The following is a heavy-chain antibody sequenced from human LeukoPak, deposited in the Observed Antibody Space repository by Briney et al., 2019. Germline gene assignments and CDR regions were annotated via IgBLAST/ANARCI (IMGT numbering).Heavy chain of an antibody. J-gene: IGHJ4*02. Sequence: GGSLRLSCAASGFTFSDYPIHWVRQAPGKGLEWVALISYDGTNKYYTDSVEGRFTISRDNSKNTLYLQMSSLRSEDTAVYYCARDHHPNIVVVPAPIAYWGQGTLVTVSS. V-gene: IGHV3-30-3*01. D-gene: IGHD2-2*01. CDR2: ISYDGTNK. CDR3: ARDHHPNIVVVPAPIAY. CDR1: GFTFSDYP.